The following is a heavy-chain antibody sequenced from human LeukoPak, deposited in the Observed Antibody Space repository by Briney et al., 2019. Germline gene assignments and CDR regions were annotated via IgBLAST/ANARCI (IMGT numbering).Heavy chain of an antibody. V-gene: IGHV4-61*02. D-gene: IGHD5-24*01. CDR1: GGSISSGGYS. Sequence: SETLSLTCAVSGGSISSGGYSWSWIRQPAGKGLEWIGRFHTSGSTNYSPSLKSRVAMSVDTSNNQFFLKLSSVTAADTAVYYCAKDPQRGDGYNYDYWGQGTLVTVSS. CDR3: AKDPQRGDGYNYDY. J-gene: IGHJ4*02. CDR2: FHTSGST.